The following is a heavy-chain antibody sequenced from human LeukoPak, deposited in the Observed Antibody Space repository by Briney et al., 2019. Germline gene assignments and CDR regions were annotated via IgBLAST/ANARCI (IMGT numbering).Heavy chain of an antibody. CDR3: ARGPTLGLYI. CDR2: INPNSGDT. J-gene: IGHJ3*02. CDR1: GYTFTAYY. Sequence: ASVKVSCKASGYTFTAYYIHWVRQAPGQGLEWMGWINPNSGDTTLLQRFQGRVTMTRDTSIITAYIELSSLTSDDTGMYYCARGPTLGLYIWGQGTMVTVSS. V-gene: IGHV1-2*02.